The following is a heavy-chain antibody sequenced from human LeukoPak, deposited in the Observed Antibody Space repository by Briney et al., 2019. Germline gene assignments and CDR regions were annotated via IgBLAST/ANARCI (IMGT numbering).Heavy chain of an antibody. Sequence: PSETLSLTCTVSCGSISSYYWSWIRQPPGKGLEWIGYIYYSGTTKYNPSLKSRVTISVDTSKNQISLKVSSVTAADTAVYYCARDVLAYCGGDCYSGYFDYWGQGTLVTVSS. V-gene: IGHV4-59*01. CDR3: ARDVLAYCGGDCYSGYFDY. CDR2: IYYSGTT. D-gene: IGHD2-21*02. J-gene: IGHJ4*02. CDR1: CGSISSYY.